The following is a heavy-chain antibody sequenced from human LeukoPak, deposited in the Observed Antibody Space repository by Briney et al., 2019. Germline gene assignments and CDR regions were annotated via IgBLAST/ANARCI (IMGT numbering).Heavy chain of an antibody. CDR1: GITLSNYG. CDR3: AKRGVVIRVILVGFHKEAYYFDS. Sequence: GGSLRLSCALTGITLSNYGMSWVRQAPGKGLEWVAGISDSGGRTNYADSVKGRFTISRDNPKNTLYLQTNSLRAEDTAVYFCAKRGVVIRVILVGFHKEAYYFDSWGQGALVTVSS. J-gene: IGHJ4*02. V-gene: IGHV3-23*01. D-gene: IGHD3-22*01. CDR2: ISDSGGRT.